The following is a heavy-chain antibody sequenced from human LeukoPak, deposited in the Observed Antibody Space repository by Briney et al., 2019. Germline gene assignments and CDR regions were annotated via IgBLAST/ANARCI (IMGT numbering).Heavy chain of an antibody. CDR2: IRSKDLGATT. V-gene: IGHV3-49*04. D-gene: IGHD1-7*01. Sequence: SGRSLRLYCTTSGFTFGDYAMTWVRQAPGKGLEWVGFIRSKDLGATTEYAASVNGRFTVSRDDSESIAYLQMNSLKTEDTAVYYCSRSITGSGWKYDFDFWGQGTLVTVSS. CDR3: SRSITGSGWKYDFDF. J-gene: IGHJ4*02. CDR1: GFTFGDYA.